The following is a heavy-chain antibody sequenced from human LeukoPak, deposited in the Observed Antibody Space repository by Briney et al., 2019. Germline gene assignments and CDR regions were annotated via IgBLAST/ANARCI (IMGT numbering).Heavy chain of an antibody. V-gene: IGHV3-23*01. J-gene: IGHJ1*01. CDR1: GITFSAYA. D-gene: IGHD1-26*01. CDR3: AKRVVVGATSPYSDFQD. CDR2: ISGSGVTT. Sequence: GGSLRLSCAASGITFSAYAMYWVRQAPGKGLEWVSAISGSGVTTHYAGSVKGRFSISRDNSKNTLYLQMDSLRAEDTALYYCAKRVVVGATSPYSDFQDWGQGTLVTVSS.